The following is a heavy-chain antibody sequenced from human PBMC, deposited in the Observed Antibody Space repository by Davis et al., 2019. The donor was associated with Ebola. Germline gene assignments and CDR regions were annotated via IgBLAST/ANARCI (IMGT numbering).Heavy chain of an antibody. D-gene: IGHD3-3*01. V-gene: IGHV3-30-3*01. CDR2: ISYDGSNK. J-gene: IGHJ4*02. CDR1: GFSFSSYT. Sequence: GESLKISCAASGFSFSSYTIHWVRQVPGKGLECVAVISYDGSNKYYPDSVKGRFTISRDNSKNTLSLQMNSLKPEDTAVYYCAREYNTYVAFDYWGQGTLVTVSS. CDR3: AREYNTYVAFDY.